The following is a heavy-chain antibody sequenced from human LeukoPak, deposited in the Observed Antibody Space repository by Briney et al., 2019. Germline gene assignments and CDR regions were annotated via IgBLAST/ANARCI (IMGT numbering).Heavy chain of an antibody. CDR1: GFTFSSYW. J-gene: IGHJ6*03. V-gene: IGHV3-7*01. CDR3: ARVVAAAGTLLGYYMDV. D-gene: IGHD6-13*01. CDR2: IKQDGSEK. Sequence: GSLRLSCAASGFTFSSYWMSWVRQAPGKGLEWVANIKQDGSEKYYVDSVKGRFTISRDNAKNSLYPQMNSLRAEDTAVYYCARVVAAAGTLLGYYMDVWGKGTTVTISS.